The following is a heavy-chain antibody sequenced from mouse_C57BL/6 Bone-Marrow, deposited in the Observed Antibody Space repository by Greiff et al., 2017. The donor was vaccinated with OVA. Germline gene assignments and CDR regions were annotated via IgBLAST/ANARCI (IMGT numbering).Heavy chain of an antibody. V-gene: IGHV1-59*01. Sequence: VQLQQPGAELVRPGTSVKLSCKASGYTFTNYWMHWVKQRPGQGLEWIGVIAPSDSYINYNQKFKGRATLTVYTSSSTAYMNLSSLTSEDSAVYYCAHYGSRLYLHYWGQGTSLTFSS. CDR3: AHYGSRLYLHY. CDR2: IAPSDSYI. CDR1: GYTFTNYW. J-gene: IGHJ2*02. D-gene: IGHD1-1*01.